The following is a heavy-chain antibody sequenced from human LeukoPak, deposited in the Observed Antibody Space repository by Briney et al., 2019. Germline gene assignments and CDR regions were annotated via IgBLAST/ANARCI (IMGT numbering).Heavy chain of an antibody. CDR3: TSFWGSYCSVRSFSFHY. V-gene: IGHV3-49*03. D-gene: IGHD2-15*01. CDR1: GFSFGVYA. CDR2: IRSIAYGGST. J-gene: IGHJ4*02. Sequence: GGSLRLSCITIGFSFGVYAMSWFRQAQGKGLEWVGFIRSIAYGGSTEYAASVKGRFTISRDDSKRIAYLPMRSLNTEDSVVYYCTSFWGSYCSVRSFSFHYWSQGNVVSVPS.